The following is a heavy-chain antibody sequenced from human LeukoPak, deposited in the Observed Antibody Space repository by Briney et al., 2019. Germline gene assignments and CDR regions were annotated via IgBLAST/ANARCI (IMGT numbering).Heavy chain of an antibody. CDR2: IYPGDSDT. J-gene: IGHJ6*03. Sequence: GESLKISCKGSGYSFTSYWIGWVRQVPGKGLEWMGIIYPGDSDTRYSPSFQGQVTISADKSISTAYLQWSSLKASDTAMYYCARTLVPAATNYYYYMDVWGKGTTVTVSS. D-gene: IGHD2-2*01. CDR3: ARTLVPAATNYYYYMDV. V-gene: IGHV5-51*01. CDR1: GYSFTSYW.